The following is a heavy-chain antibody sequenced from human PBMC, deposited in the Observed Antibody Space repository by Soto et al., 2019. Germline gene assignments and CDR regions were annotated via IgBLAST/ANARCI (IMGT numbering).Heavy chain of an antibody. D-gene: IGHD2-8*01. CDR3: ARMVYASAPFDP. CDR1: GGSISSYY. CDR2: IYYSGST. Sequence: SETLSLTCTVSGGSISSYYWSWIRQPPGKGLEWIGYIYYSGSTNYNPSLKSRVTISVDTSKNQFSLKLSSVTAADTAVYYCARMVYASAPFDPWGQGTLVTVSS. J-gene: IGHJ5*02. V-gene: IGHV4-59*01.